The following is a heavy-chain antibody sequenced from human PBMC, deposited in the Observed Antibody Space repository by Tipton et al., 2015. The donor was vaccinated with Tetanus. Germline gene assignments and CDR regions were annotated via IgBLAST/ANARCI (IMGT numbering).Heavy chain of an antibody. D-gene: IGHD2-2*01. CDR3: ARVRGYCSSTTCSGIDY. Sequence: SLRLSCAASGFTFGHFAMHWVRQAPGKGLEWVANIKQDGGEKYCVDSVKGRFTISRDNARNSLYLQMNSLRAEDTAVYYCARVRGYCSSTTCSGIDYWGQGTLVTVSS. CDR2: IKQDGGEK. CDR1: GFTFGHFA. V-gene: IGHV3-7*01. J-gene: IGHJ4*02.